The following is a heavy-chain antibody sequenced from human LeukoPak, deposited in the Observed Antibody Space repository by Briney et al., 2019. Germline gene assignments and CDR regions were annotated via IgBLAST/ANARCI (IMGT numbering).Heavy chain of an antibody. CDR2: IYHSGST. CDR1: GGSISSGGYS. Sequence: SSETLSLTCAVSGGSISSGGYSWSWIRQPPGKGLEWIGYIYHSGSTYYNPSLKSRVTISVDRSKNQFSLKLSSVTAADTAVYYCARAVGGTTFYYYGSGSPYNWFDPWGQGTLVTVSS. CDR3: ARAVGGTTFYYYGSGSPYNWFDP. V-gene: IGHV4-30-2*01. D-gene: IGHD3-10*01. J-gene: IGHJ5*02.